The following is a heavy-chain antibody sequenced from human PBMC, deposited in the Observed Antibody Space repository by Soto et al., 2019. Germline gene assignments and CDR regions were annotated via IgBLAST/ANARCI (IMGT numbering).Heavy chain of an antibody. CDR2: IGVSGRTT. CDR3: AKSRYADSSVDFYDY. Sequence: GGSLRLSCAASRFTFDNYAMSGVRQAPGKRVEWVSGIGVSGRTTYYADSVKCWFTISIDKSNNTLFLQMNSLRAEDTAVYYSAKSRYADSSVDFYDYWGQGTLVTVSS. CDR1: RFTFDNYA. D-gene: IGHD3-22*01. J-gene: IGHJ4*02. V-gene: IGHV3-23*01.